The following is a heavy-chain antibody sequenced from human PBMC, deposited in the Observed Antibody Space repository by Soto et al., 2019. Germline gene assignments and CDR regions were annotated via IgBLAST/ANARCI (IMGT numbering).Heavy chain of an antibody. J-gene: IGHJ4*02. Sequence: PGGSLRLSCAASGFTFDDYAMHWVRQAPGKGLEWVSGISWNSGSIGYADSVKGRFTISRDNAKNSLYLQMNSLRAEDTALYYCVKSPYYYDSSGYSDYWGQGTLVTVSS. CDR2: ISWNSGSI. CDR1: GFTFDDYA. CDR3: VKSPYYYDSSGYSDY. V-gene: IGHV3-9*01. D-gene: IGHD3-22*01.